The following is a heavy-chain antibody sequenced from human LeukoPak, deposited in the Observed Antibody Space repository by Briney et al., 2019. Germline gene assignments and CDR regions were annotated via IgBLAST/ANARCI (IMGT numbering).Heavy chain of an antibody. J-gene: IGHJ5*02. D-gene: IGHD4-11*01. CDR3: ARHPFQYPFDH. V-gene: IGHV4-59*08. Sequence: SETLSLTCTVSGASVSSDYWSWIRQSPGKGLEWIGYIYHSGHTMSNPSLKSRVSLSLGTSNSQFSLKLSSVTAADTAVYYCARHPFQYPFDHWGQGTVVSVSS. CDR2: IYHSGHT. CDR1: GASVSSDY.